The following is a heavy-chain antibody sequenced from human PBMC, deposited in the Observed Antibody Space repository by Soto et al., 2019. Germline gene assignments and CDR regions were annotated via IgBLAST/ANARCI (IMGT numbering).Heavy chain of an antibody. V-gene: IGHV3-23*01. CDR2: ISGSGGGT. CDR1: GFTFSSYA. Sequence: GGSLRLSCAASGFTFSSYAMSWVRQAPGKGLEWVSAISGSGGGTYYADSVKGRFTISRDNSKNTRYLQMNSLRAEDTAVYYCAKRTAMGDSSYSYYYMDVWGKGTTVTVSS. D-gene: IGHD5-18*01. CDR3: AKRTAMGDSSYSYYYMDV. J-gene: IGHJ6*03.